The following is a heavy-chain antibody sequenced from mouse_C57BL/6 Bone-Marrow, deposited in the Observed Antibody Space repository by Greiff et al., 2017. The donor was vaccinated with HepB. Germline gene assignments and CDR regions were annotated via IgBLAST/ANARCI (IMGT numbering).Heavy chain of an antibody. V-gene: IGHV1-76*01. J-gene: IGHJ4*01. D-gene: IGHD1-1*01. Sequence: VQGVESGAELVRPGASVKLSCKASGYTFTDYYINWVKQRPGQGLEWIARIYPGSGNTYYNEKFKGKATLTAEKSSSTAYMQLSSLTSEDSAVYFCARDITTDAMDYWGQGTSVTVSS. CDR2: IYPGSGNT. CDR3: ARDITTDAMDY. CDR1: GYTFTDYY.